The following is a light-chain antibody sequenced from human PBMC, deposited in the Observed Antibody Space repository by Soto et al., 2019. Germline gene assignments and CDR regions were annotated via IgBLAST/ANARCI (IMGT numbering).Light chain of an antibody. J-gene: IGLJ2*01. Sequence: QSVLTQPPSASGSPGQSVTISCTGSSSDVGGYDYVSWYQHHPGNAPKLIIYQVNKRPSGVPDRFSGSKSGNTASLTVSGLQTEDEADYYCSSYGGSNNYVLFGGGTKVTVL. V-gene: IGLV2-8*01. CDR3: SSYGGSNNYVL. CDR2: QVN. CDR1: SSDVGGYDY.